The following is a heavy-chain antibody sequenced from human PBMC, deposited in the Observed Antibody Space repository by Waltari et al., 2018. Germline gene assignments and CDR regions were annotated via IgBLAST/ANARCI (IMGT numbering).Heavy chain of an antibody. CDR2: INHSGST. CDR1: GGSFRGYY. CDR3: ARGYCSGDSCSVYFDY. Sequence: QVQLQQWGAGLLKPSETLSLTCAVYGGSFRGYYWSWIRQPPGKGLEWIGEINHSGSTNYNPSLKSRVTISVDTSKNQFFLKVNSVTAADTAVYYCARGYCSGDSCSVYFDYWGQGTLVTVSS. V-gene: IGHV4-34*02. D-gene: IGHD2-15*01. J-gene: IGHJ4*02.